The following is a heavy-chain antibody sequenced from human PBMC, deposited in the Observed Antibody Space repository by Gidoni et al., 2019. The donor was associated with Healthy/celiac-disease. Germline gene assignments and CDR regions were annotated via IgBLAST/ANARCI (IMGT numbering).Heavy chain of an antibody. Sequence: PGQAVEWMGRVNPNSGGTKYAQEWQGWVTMTRDTSVSTAYMELSRLRCDDTAVYYCAIAPGVEPYNWFDAWGQGTLVTVSS. CDR3: AIAPGVEPYNWFDA. V-gene: IGHV1-2*04. D-gene: IGHD3-3*01. J-gene: IGHJ5*02. CDR2: VNPNSGGT.